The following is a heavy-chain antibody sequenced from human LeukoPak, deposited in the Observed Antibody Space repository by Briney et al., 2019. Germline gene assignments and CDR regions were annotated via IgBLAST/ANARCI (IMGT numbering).Heavy chain of an antibody. J-gene: IGHJ4*02. CDR2: IYYSGST. D-gene: IGHD3-16*01. V-gene: IGHV4-39*07. CDR3: AREGQGAVSFDY. CDR1: GGSISSSSYY. Sequence: SETLSLTCTVSGGSISSSSYYWGWIRQPPGKGLEWIGSIYYSGSTNYNPSLKSRVTISVDTSKNQFSLKLSSVTAADTAVYYCAREGQGAVSFDYWGQGTLVTVSS.